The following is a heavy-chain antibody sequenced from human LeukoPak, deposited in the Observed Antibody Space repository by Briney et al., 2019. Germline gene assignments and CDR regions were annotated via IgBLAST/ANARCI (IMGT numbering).Heavy chain of an antibody. CDR1: GFTFSSYS. CDR3: AEMGDTAMVH. CDR2: ISSSSSYI. D-gene: IGHD5-18*01. J-gene: IGHJ4*02. V-gene: IGHV3-21*01. Sequence: PGGSLRLSCAASGFTFSSYSMNWVRQAPGKGLEWVSSISSSSSYIYYADSVMGRFTISRDNAKNSLYLQMNSLRAEDTAVYYCAEMGDTAMVHWGQGTLVTVSS.